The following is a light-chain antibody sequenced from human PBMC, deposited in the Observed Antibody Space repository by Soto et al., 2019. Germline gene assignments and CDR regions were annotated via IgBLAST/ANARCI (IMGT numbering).Light chain of an antibody. CDR3: QQYDNLPPGIT. CDR1: QDISNS. V-gene: IGKV1-33*01. Sequence: DIQMTQSPSSLSASVGDRVTITCQASQDISNSLNWYQQKPGKAPKLLIYDASNLETGVPSRFSGSGSGTDFTFTISSLQPEDIATYYCQQYDNLPPGITFGPGTKVDIK. CDR2: DAS. J-gene: IGKJ3*01.